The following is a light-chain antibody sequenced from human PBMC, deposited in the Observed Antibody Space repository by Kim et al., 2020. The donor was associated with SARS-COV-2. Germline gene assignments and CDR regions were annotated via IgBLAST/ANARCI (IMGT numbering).Light chain of an antibody. CDR3: QQYNSWPRA. Sequence: VSPGETATPSCRASHSVGSRLAWYQQKPGQAPRLLISDTSTRATDIPARFSGSGSGTEFTLTISSLQSEDSALYYCQQYNSWPRAFGQGTKVEIK. CDR1: HSVGSR. J-gene: IGKJ1*01. V-gene: IGKV3-15*01. CDR2: DTS.